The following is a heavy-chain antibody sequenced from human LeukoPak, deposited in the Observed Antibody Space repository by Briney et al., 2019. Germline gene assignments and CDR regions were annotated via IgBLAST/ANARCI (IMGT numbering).Heavy chain of an antibody. D-gene: IGHD1-26*01. CDR2: IYSDGIST. CDR3: AREGGSYSNYFDY. V-gene: IGHV3-74*01. J-gene: IGHJ4*02. CDR1: GFTFSSYW. Sequence: GGSLRLSCAASGFTFSSYWMHWVRQAPGKGLVWVSRIYSDGISTSYADSVKGRFTISRDNAKNTLYLQMNSLKAEDTAIYYCAREGGSYSNYFDYWGQGTLVTVSS.